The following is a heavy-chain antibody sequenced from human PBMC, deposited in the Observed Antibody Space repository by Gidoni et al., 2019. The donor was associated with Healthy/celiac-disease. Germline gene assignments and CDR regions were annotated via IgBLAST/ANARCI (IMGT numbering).Heavy chain of an antibody. CDR3: ARDGYYDFGSGPDY. D-gene: IGHD3-3*01. J-gene: IGHJ4*02. V-gene: IGHV3-21*01. Sequence: EVQLVESGGGLVKPGGSLRLSCAASGFTFRSYSMNWVRQAPGKGLEWVSSISSSSSYIYYADSVKGRFTISRDNAKNSLYLQMNSLRAEDTAVYYCARDGYYDFGSGPDYWGQGTLVTVSS. CDR2: ISSSSSYI. CDR1: GFTFRSYS.